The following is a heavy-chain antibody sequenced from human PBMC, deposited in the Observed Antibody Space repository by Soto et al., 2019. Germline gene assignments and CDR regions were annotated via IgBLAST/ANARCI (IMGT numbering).Heavy chain of an antibody. CDR2: ISYDGSNK. D-gene: IGHD3-10*01. CDR3: AKALMRITMVRGVIIGGMDV. Sequence: GGSLRLSCAASGFTFSSYGMHWVRQAPGKGLEWVAVISYDGSNKYYADSVKGRFTISRDNSKNTLYLQMNSLRAEDTAVYYCAKALMRITMVRGVIIGGMDVWGQGTTVTVSS. V-gene: IGHV3-30*18. CDR1: GFTFSSYG. J-gene: IGHJ6*02.